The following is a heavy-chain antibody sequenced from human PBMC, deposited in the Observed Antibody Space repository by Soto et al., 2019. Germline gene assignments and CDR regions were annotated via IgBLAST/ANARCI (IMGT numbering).Heavy chain of an antibody. Sequence: QVQLVEPGGGLVKPGGSLRLSCAASGFTFSDYYMSWIRQAPGKGLEWVSYISSSGSTIYYADPVKGRFTISRDNAKNSLYLQMNRLRAEDTAVYYCARAGAEGITIVGFPPGGFDPWGQGPLVTVSS. CDR1: GFTFSDYY. CDR3: ARAGAEGITIVGFPPGGFDP. V-gene: IGHV3-11*01. CDR2: ISSSGSTI. J-gene: IGHJ5*02. D-gene: IGHD3-3*01.